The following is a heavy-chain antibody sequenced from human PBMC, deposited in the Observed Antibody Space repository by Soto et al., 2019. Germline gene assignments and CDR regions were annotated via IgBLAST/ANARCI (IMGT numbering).Heavy chain of an antibody. J-gene: IGHJ4*02. D-gene: IGHD3-22*01. CDR3: AKGLYYYDSSGYRLFDY. CDR2: VSVSGGTT. Sequence: EFLGLSCAASGFMFNNYAMSWVRQAPGKGLEWVSTVSVSGGTTYYADSLKGRFTISRDNSKKTVYLQMNRLRADDTAIYYCAKGLYYYDSSGYRLFDYWGQATLVTVSS. CDR1: GFMFNNYA. V-gene: IGHV3-23*01.